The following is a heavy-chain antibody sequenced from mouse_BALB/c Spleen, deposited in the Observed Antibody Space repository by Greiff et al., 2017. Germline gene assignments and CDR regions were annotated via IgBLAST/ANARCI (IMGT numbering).Heavy chain of an antibody. Sequence: EVKLEESGGGLVKLGGSLKLSCAASGFTFSSYYMSWVRQTPEKRLELVAAINSNGGSTYYPDTVKGRFTISRDNAKNTLYLQMSSLKSEDTALYYCARHYDYEFAYWGQGTLVTVSA. CDR1: GFTFSSYY. D-gene: IGHD2-4*01. CDR2: INSNGGST. J-gene: IGHJ3*01. V-gene: IGHV5-6-2*01. CDR3: ARHYDYEFAY.